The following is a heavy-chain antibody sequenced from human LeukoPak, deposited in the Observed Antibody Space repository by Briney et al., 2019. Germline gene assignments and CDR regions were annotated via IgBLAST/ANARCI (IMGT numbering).Heavy chain of an antibody. Sequence: GGSLRLSCIGSGFTFSNYEMNWVRQAPGKGLEWVSYISLSGSTIYYADSVRGRFTISRDNTKNSLYLQMNSLRAEDTAVYFFARDASQLEQRPFDSCGPGTLVTPSP. CDR2: ISLSGSTI. D-gene: IGHD6-19*01. CDR1: GFTFSNYE. V-gene: IGHV3-48*03. J-gene: IGHJ4*02. CDR3: ARDASQLEQRPFDS.